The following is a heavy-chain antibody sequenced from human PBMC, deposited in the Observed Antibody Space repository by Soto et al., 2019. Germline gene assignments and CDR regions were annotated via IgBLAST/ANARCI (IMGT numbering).Heavy chain of an antibody. CDR2: IWYDGSNK. CDR1: GFTFSSYG. Sequence: QVQLVESGGGVVQPGRSLRLSCAASGFTFSSYGMHWVRQAPGKGLEWVAVIWYDGSNKYYADSVKGRFTISRDNSKNTLYLQMNSLRAEDTAVYYCARDQLRYFDWLLSPPEYWGQGTLVTVSS. J-gene: IGHJ4*02. D-gene: IGHD3-9*01. CDR3: ARDQLRYFDWLLSPPEY. V-gene: IGHV3-33*01.